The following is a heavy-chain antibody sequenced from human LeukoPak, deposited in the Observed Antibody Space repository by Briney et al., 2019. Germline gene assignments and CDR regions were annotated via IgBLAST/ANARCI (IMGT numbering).Heavy chain of an antibody. CDR2: IYGGGST. CDR3: AIELADYYFDY. Sequence: GGSLRLSCAASGFTVSTNYMSWVRQAPGKGLECVPVIYGGGSTYYADSVKGRFTISRHNSKNTLYLQVNSLRAEDTAVYYCAIELADYYFDYWGQGTLVTVSS. CDR1: GFTVSTNY. V-gene: IGHV3-53*04. D-gene: IGHD1-26*01. J-gene: IGHJ4*02.